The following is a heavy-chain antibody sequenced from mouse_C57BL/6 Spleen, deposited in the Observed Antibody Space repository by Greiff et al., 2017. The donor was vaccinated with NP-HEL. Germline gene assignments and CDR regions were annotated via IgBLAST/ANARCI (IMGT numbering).Heavy chain of an antibody. V-gene: IGHV5-17*01. Sequence: EVQGVESGGGLVKPGGSLKLSCAASGFTFSDYGIHWVRQAPEKGLEWVAYISSGSSTIYYADTVKGRFTISRDNAKNTLFLQMTSLRSEDTAMYYCARSFTTVGATNWYFDVWGTGTTVTVSS. D-gene: IGHD1-1*01. CDR3: ARSFTTVGATNWYFDV. J-gene: IGHJ1*03. CDR2: ISSGSSTI. CDR1: GFTFSDYG.